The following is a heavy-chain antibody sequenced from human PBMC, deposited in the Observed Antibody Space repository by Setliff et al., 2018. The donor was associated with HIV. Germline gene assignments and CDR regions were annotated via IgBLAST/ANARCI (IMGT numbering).Heavy chain of an antibody. V-gene: IGHV1-3*01. CDR2: INAGSGNT. D-gene: IGHD1-26*01. J-gene: IGHJ5*02. CDR1: GYTFSTYA. CDR3: ARPVGGTGFDP. Sequence: ASVKVSCKASGYTFSTYAIHWVRQAPGQRLEWMGWINAGSGNTKYSQRFQGRVTITRDTSASTAYLELSSLRSEDTAVYYCARPVGGTGFDPWGQGTQVTVSS.